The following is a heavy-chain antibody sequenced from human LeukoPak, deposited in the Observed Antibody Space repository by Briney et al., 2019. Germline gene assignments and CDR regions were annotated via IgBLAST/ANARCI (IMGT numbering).Heavy chain of an antibody. CDR3: ARDGVFGGSDY. D-gene: IGHD3-3*01. V-gene: IGHV1-18*01. CDR2: ISGYDGNT. CDR1: GYTFTTFG. J-gene: IGHJ4*02. Sequence: ASVKVSCKASGYTFTTFGISWLRQAPGQGPEWMGWISGYDGNTNYAQKFQGRVTMTTDTSASTAYMELRSLRSDDTAVYYCARDGVFGGSDYWGQGTLVTVSS.